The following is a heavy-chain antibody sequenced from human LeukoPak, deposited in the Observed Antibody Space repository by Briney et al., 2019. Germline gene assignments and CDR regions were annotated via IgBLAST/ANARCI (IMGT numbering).Heavy chain of an antibody. J-gene: IGHJ4*02. CDR2: IYHSGST. V-gene: IGHV4-34*01. CDR3: ARGRPSNDFWSGYYGAGTYFDY. CDR1: GGSFSGYY. Sequence: SKTLSLTCAVYGGSFSGYYWSWIRHPPGKGRVWSGEIYHSGSTHYNPSLKSRVTISVDTSKNQFSLKLSSVTAADTAVYYCARGRPSNDFWSGYYGAGTYFDYWGQGTLVTVSS. D-gene: IGHD3-3*01.